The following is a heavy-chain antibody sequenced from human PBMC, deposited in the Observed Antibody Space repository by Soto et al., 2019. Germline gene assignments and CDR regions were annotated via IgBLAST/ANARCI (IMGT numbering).Heavy chain of an antibody. D-gene: IGHD5-12*01. V-gene: IGHV3-7*05. CDR3: ARTGRGYSGYDGNYYYYGMDV. CDR1: GFTFSSYW. CDR2: IKQDGSEK. Sequence: EAQLVESGGGLVQPGGSLRLSCAASGFTFSSYWMSWVRQAPGKGLEWVANIKQDGSEKYYVDSVKGRFTISRDNAKNSLYLKMNSLRAEDTAVYYCARTGRGYSGYDGNYYYYGMDVWGQGTTVTVSS. J-gene: IGHJ6*02.